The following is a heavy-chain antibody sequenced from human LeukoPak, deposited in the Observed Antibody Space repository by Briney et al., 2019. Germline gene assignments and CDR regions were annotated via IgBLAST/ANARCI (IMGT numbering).Heavy chain of an antibody. CDR1: GGSFSGYY. D-gene: IGHD6-13*01. CDR2: INHSGST. Sequence: SETLSLTCAVYGGSFSGYYWSWIRQPPGKGLEWIGEINHSGSTNYNPSLKSRVTISVDTSKNQFSLKLSSVTAADTAVYYCARLRLAAVIDYWGQGTLVTVSS. CDR3: ARLRLAAVIDY. J-gene: IGHJ4*02. V-gene: IGHV4-34*01.